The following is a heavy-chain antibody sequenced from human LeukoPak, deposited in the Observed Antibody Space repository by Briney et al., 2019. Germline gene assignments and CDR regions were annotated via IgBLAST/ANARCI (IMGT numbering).Heavy chain of an antibody. CDR2: ISGSGGST. J-gene: IGHJ4*02. Sequence: PGGSLRLSCAASGFTFSSYAMSWVRQAPGKGLEWVSAISGSGGSTYYADSVKGRFTISRDNSKNTLYLQMNNLRAEDTAVYYCAKGSRGEGLYYFDYWGQGTLVTVSS. CDR1: GFTFSSYA. CDR3: AKGSRGEGLYYFDY. V-gene: IGHV3-23*01. D-gene: IGHD3-10*01.